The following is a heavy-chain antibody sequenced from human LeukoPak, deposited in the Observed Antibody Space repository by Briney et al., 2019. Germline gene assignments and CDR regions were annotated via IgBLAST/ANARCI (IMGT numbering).Heavy chain of an antibody. D-gene: IGHD2/OR15-2a*01. Sequence: PGGSLRLSCVASGFALSTYWMDWVRQAPGKGPVWISHISGDGSRTSYADSVKGRFTIFRDNAKNTLYLQMNSLRAEDTAVYYCAKDSTIFPFDYWGQGTLVTVSS. J-gene: IGHJ4*02. CDR3: AKDSTIFPFDY. CDR1: GFALSTYW. V-gene: IGHV3-74*01. CDR2: ISGDGSRT.